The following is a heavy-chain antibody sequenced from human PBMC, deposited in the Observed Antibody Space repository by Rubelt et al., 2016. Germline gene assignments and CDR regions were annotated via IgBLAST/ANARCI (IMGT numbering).Heavy chain of an antibody. V-gene: IGHV1-24*01. CDR3: ATGHIAAAGPPTH. Sequence: QVQLVQSGAEVKKPGASVKVYCKVSGYTLTELSMNWVRQATGKGLEWMGGFDPEDGETMYSQKFQGRVTMTEDTSTDTAYMGLSSLRSEDTAVYYCATGHIAAAGPPTHWGQGTLVTVSS. D-gene: IGHD6-13*01. CDR2: FDPEDGET. J-gene: IGHJ1*01. CDR1: GYTLTELS.